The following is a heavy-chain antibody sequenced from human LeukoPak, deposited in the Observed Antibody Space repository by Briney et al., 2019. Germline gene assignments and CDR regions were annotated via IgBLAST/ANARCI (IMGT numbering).Heavy chain of an antibody. CDR1: GYTFTSYY. Sequence: ASVKVSCKASGYTFTSYYMHWVRQAPGQGLEWMGIINPSGGSTSYAQKFQGRVTMTTDTSTSTAYMELRSLRSDDTAVYYCARMYSSGWHHFDYWGQGTLVTVSS. CDR3: ARMYSSGWHHFDY. D-gene: IGHD6-19*01. V-gene: IGHV1-46*01. CDR2: INPSGGST. J-gene: IGHJ4*02.